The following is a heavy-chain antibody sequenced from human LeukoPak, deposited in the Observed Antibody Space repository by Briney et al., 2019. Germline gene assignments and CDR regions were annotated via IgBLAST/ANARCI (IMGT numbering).Heavy chain of an antibody. J-gene: IGHJ4*02. CDR3: AKDREGLSSGYDLEYFDY. V-gene: IGHV3-23*01. CDR1: GXTFSSYA. Sequence: GSLRLSFAASGXTFSSYAMNWVRQAPGKGLEWVSAISGGGGTTYYADSVKGRFTISRDNSKNTLFLQMNSLRAEDTAVYYCAKDREGLSSGYDLEYFDYWGQGTLVTVFS. CDR2: ISGGGGTT. D-gene: IGHD5-12*01.